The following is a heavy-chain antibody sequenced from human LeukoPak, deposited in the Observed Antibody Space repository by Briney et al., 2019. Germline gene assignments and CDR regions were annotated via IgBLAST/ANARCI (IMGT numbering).Heavy chain of an antibody. CDR1: GYTFTSYY. CDR2: INPSGGTT. D-gene: IGHD2-15*01. V-gene: IGHV1-46*01. CDR3: AREGVVATYLPGA. J-gene: IGHJ5*02. Sequence: GASVKVSCKASGYTFTSYYMYWVRVAPGQGLEWMGMINPSGGTTDYAPKFQGRVTMTRDTSTSTVYMELSSLRSEDTAVYYCAREGVVATYLPGAWGQGTLVTVSS.